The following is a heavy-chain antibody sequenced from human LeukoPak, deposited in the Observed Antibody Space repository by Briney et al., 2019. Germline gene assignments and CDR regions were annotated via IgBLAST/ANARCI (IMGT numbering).Heavy chain of an antibody. J-gene: IGHJ3*01. CDR1: GGTVISGSYY. CDR2: IHYSGST. Sequence: SETLSLTCSDSGGTVISGSYYWSWIRQPPGKGLEWIGHIHYSGSTNYSPSLKRRVTISVHTSRNQFSLRLISVTAADTALYYCTRLGYCSGGSCYRDAFDLWGRGTMVTVSS. CDR3: TRLGYCSGGSCYRDAFDL. D-gene: IGHD2-15*01. V-gene: IGHV4-61*01.